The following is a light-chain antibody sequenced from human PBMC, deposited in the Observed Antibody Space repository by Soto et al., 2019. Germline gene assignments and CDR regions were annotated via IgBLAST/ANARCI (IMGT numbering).Light chain of an antibody. V-gene: IGLV2-14*01. J-gene: IGLJ3*02. CDR3: SSYTSSSTLGWV. CDR2: EVS. Sequence: QSALTQPASVSGSPGPSITISCTGTSSDVGGYNYVSWYQQHPGKAPKLMIYEVSNRPSGVSNRFSGSKSGNTASLTISGLQAEDEADYDGSSYTSSSTLGWVFGGGTKLTVL. CDR1: SSDVGGYNY.